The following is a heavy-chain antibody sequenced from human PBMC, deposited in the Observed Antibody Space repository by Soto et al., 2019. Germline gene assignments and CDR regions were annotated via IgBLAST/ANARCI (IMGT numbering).Heavy chain of an antibody. D-gene: IGHD5-18*01. CDR2: ISSSSTYI. CDR3: ARKIPTRYGFDS. J-gene: IGHJ5*01. Sequence: PSGSLRLSCAASGFTFSDYSMTWFRQAPGKGLEWVSHISSSSTYIYHAVSVKGRFTIYRYNAKHALYPQTNSLRADDTAVHYYARKIPTRYGFDSWGQGTLVTVSS. V-gene: IGHV3-21*01. CDR1: GFTFSDYS.